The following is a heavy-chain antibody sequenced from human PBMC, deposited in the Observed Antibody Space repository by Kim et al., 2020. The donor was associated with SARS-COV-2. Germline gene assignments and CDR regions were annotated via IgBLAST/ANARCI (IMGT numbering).Heavy chain of an antibody. V-gene: IGHV3-48*01. CDR1: GFTFSAYD. CDR3: VRDRMWGDFGI. D-gene: IGHD1-26*01. CDR2: ITNSSTTI. J-gene: IGHJ3*02. Sequence: GGSLRLSCATSGFTFSAYDMNWVRRAPGKGLEWLSFITNSSTTIYYANSVKGRFTISRDNAKNSLYLQMNSLRAEDSALYYCVRDRMWGDFGICGQGPMV.